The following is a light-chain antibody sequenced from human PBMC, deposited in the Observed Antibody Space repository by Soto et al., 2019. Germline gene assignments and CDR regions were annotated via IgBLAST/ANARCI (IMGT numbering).Light chain of an antibody. V-gene: IGLV2-23*01. J-gene: IGLJ2*01. CDR1: SSDVGSYNL. CDR3: CSYAGSSTSAVV. Sequence: QSALTQPASVSGSPGQSITISCTGTSSDVGSYNLVSWYQQHPGKAPKLMIYEGSKRPSGVSNRFSGSKSGNTASLTISGLQAEDEADYDCCSYAGSSTSAVVFGGGTKLTVL. CDR2: EGS.